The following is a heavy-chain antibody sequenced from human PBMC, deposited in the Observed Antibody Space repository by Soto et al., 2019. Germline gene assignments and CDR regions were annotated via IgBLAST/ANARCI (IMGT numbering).Heavy chain of an antibody. D-gene: IGHD2-15*01. CDR2: IKQDGSEI. CDR3: ARDPIFSGGSCYDY. Sequence: EVQLVESGGGLVQPGGSLRLSCAASGFTFSRYWMTWVRQAPGKGLEWVANIKQDGSEIYYVDSVKGRFTISRDNDENSLYLQLNRLRAEDTAVYYCARDPIFSGGSCYDYWGQGTLVTVSS. V-gene: IGHV3-7*01. J-gene: IGHJ4*02. CDR1: GFTFSRYW.